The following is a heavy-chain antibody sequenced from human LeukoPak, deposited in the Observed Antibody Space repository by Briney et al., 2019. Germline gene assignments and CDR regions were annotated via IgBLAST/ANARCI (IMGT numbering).Heavy chain of an antibody. CDR2: MNPNSGNT. CDR1: GYTFTSYD. CDR3: ARGIGSGYDFWSGYYESNWFDH. D-gene: IGHD3-3*01. Sequence: ASVTVSCKASGYTFTSYDINWVRQATGQGLEWMGWMNPNSGNTGYAQKFQGRVTITRNTSISTAYMELSSLRSEDTAVYYCARGIGSGYDFWSGYYESNWFDHWGQGTLVTVSS. V-gene: IGHV1-8*03. J-gene: IGHJ5*02.